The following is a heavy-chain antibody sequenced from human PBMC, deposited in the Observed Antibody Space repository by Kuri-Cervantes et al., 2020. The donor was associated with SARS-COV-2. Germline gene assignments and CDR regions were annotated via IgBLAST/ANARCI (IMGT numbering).Heavy chain of an antibody. CDR3: ARDNVLFSGSGFDL. D-gene: IGHD1-26*01. J-gene: IGHJ4*02. CDR2: IYYSGST. V-gene: IGHV4-59*01. Sequence: SETLSLTCTVSGGSISSYYWSWIRQPPGKGLEWIGYIYYSGSTNYNPSLKSRVTISVDTSKKQLSLKLSSVTAADTAVYYCARDNVLFSGSGFDLWGQGILVTVSS. CDR1: GGSISSYY.